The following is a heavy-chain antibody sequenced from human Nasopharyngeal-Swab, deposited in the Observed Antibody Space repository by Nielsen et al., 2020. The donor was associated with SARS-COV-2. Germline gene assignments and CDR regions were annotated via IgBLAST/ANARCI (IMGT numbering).Heavy chain of an antibody. CDR2: IIPIFGTA. CDR1: GGTFSSYA. CDR3: ISNGDGYNSFDY. Sequence: SVKVSCKASGGTFSSYAISWVRQAPGQGLEWMRGIIPIFGTANYAQKFQGRVTITADKSTSTAYMELSSLRSEDTAVYYCISNGDGYNSFDYWGQGTLVTVSS. J-gene: IGHJ4*02. D-gene: IGHD5-24*01. V-gene: IGHV1-69*06.